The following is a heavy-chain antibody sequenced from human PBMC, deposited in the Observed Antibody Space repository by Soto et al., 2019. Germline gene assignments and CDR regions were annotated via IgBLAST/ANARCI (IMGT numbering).Heavy chain of an antibody. J-gene: IGHJ4*02. D-gene: IGHD3-22*01. CDR1: GYTFTSNG. CDR3: ARDRAGKKDYYDSSGYYDY. CDR2: ISAYNGDT. V-gene: IGHV1-18*01. Sequence: GASVKVSCKASGYTFTSNGISWVRQAPGQGLEWMGWISAYNGDTNYAQKVQGRVTMTTDTSTSTAYMELRSLRSDDTAVYYCARDRAGKKDYYDSSGYYDYWGQGTLVTVSS.